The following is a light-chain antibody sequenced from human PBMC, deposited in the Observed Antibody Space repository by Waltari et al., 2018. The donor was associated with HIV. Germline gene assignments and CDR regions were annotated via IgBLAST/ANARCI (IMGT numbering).Light chain of an antibody. CDR2: EVK. CDR3: CAYAGFSTYL. CDR1: SSDIGTYNL. J-gene: IGLJ1*01. Sequence: QSALTQSASVSASPGQSITISCTGSSSDIGTYNLVSWFQQHPGKAPRLLIYEVKNRPAGVLPRFSGSKSGNTASLTISGLQAADEADYHCCAYAGFSTYLFGPGTKVTVL. V-gene: IGLV2-23*02.